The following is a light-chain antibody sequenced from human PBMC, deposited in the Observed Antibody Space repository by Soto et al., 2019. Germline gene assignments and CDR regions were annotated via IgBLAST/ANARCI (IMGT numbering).Light chain of an antibody. CDR2: EAT. Sequence: QSALTQPASVSGSPGQSITVSCTGTKNNLGSYDLVSWYQKYPDKAPTLLIYEATKRPSGISDRFSGSKSGFTASLTISGLRAEDEADYYCSSYTSSSTYVFGTGTQLTVL. J-gene: IGLJ1*01. V-gene: IGLV2-14*02. CDR3: SSYTSSSTYV. CDR1: KNNLGSYDL.